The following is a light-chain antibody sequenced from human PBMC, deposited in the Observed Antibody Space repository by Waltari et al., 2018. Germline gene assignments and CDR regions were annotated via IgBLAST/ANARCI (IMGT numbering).Light chain of an antibody. CDR2: KVS. V-gene: IGKV1-5*03. J-gene: IGKJ1*01. CDR1: QSSSDW. CDR3: QKYDRFSGT. Sequence: DIQMTQYPSTLSASVGDRVTITCRDSQSSSDWLAWYQQKPGTAPKLLIYKVSKLESGVPSRFSGSGSGTEFTLTISSLQPDDFATYYCQKYDRFSGTFGPGTKLEIK.